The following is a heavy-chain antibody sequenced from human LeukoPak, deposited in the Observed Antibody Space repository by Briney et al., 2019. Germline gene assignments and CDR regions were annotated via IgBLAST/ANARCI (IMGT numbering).Heavy chain of an antibody. CDR3: ARAKGCTNGVCSDYYYYYMDV. Sequence: PSQTLSLTCTVSGGSISSGGYYWSWIRQHPGKGLEWIGYIYYSGSTYYNPSLKSRVTISVDTSKNQFSLELSSVTAADTAVYYCARAKGCTNGVCSDYYYYYMDVWGKGTTVTVSS. CDR1: GGSISSGGYY. CDR2: IYYSGST. D-gene: IGHD2-8*01. V-gene: IGHV4-31*03. J-gene: IGHJ6*03.